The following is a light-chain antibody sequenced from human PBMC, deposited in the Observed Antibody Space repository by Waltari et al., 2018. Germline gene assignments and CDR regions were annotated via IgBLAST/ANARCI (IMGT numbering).Light chain of an antibody. Sequence: DIRITPSPSTMSPSVRDRVNTTSRSSRRIVNWLAWYQQKPGKAPKLLIYKASNLESGVPSRFSGSGSGTEFTLTINSLQPDDFATYYCQQYNSNLYTFGQGTKLEIK. CDR2: KAS. CDR3: QQYNSNLYT. V-gene: IGKV1-5*03. J-gene: IGKJ2*01. CDR1: RRIVNW.